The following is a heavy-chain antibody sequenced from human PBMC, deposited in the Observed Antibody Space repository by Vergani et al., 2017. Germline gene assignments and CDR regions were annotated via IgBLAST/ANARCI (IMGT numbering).Heavy chain of an antibody. CDR3: AREYYDFWSGYYYYYYMDV. CDR1: RFTFSSCG. D-gene: IGHD3-3*01. J-gene: IGHJ6*03. CDR2: IWYDGSNK. Sequence: VQLLESGGGLVQPGGSLRLSCAASRFTFSSCGMHWVRQAPGKGLEWVAVIWYDGSNKYYADSVKGRFTISRDNSKNTLYLQMNSLRAEDTAVYYCAREYYDFWSGYYYYYYMDVWGKGTTVTVSS. V-gene: IGHV3-33*08.